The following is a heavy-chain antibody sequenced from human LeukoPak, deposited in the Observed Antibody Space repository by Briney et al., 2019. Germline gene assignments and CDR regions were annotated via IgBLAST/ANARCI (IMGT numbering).Heavy chain of an antibody. J-gene: IGHJ4*02. D-gene: IGHD3-10*01. V-gene: IGHV3-7*01. CDR2: IKHDGYEK. Sequence: GGSLRLSCTASGFTFSSYWMTWVRHAPGKGLEWVANIKHDGYEKYYADSVVGRLTISRDNAKSSLYLQMNSLRAEDTALYYCTRSPEGRPIDYWSQGTLVTVSS. CDR1: GFTFSSYW. CDR3: TRSPEGRPIDY.